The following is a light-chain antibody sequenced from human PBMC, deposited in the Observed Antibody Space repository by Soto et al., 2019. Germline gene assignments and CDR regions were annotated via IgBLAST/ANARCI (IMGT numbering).Light chain of an antibody. J-gene: IGKJ5*01. V-gene: IGKV3-20*01. CDR3: HQYGSSPPLIT. CDR1: QSVSSNF. CDR2: GAS. Sequence: EIVLTQSPGTLSLSPGDRATLSCRASQSVSSNFLAWYQQKPGQAPRLLIYGASIRATGIPDRFSGSGSGTDFTLTIRRLEPEDFAMYFCHQYGSSPPLITFGQGTRLEIK.